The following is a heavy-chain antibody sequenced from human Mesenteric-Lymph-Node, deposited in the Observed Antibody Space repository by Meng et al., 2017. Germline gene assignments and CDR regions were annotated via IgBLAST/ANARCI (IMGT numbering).Heavy chain of an antibody. J-gene: IGHJ4*02. CDR1: GFRFNYYA. D-gene: IGHD1-1*01. CDR3: AKKGHQGHWREYCDC. CDR2: ISTSGDST. V-gene: IGHV3-23*01. Sequence: EMQLLESGGCSVQPGGCLRLSCAASGFRFNYYAMSWVRQAPGKGLEWVAAISTSGDSTSYADSVKGRVTISRDNSKNMLYLQMNDLRVEDTAIYYCAKKGHQGHWREYCDCWGQGTLVTVSS.